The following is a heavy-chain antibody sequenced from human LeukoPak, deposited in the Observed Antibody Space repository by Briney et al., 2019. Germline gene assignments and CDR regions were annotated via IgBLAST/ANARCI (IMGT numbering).Heavy chain of an antibody. Sequence: SETLSLTCAVYGGSFSGCYWSWIRQPPGKGLEWIGEINHSGSTNYNPSLKSRVTISVDTSKNQFSLKLSSVTAADTAVYYCARGSVVPAADFDYWGQGTLVTVSS. J-gene: IGHJ4*02. CDR1: GGSFSGCY. CDR2: INHSGST. CDR3: ARGSVVPAADFDY. V-gene: IGHV4-34*01. D-gene: IGHD2-2*01.